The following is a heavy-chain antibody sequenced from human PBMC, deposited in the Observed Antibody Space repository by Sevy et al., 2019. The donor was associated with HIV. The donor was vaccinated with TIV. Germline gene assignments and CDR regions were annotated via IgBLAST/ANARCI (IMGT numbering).Heavy chain of an antibody. J-gene: IGHJ5*02. D-gene: IGHD2-2*01. V-gene: IGHV4-59*01. CDR1: GGSISSYY. Sequence: SETLSLTCTVSGGSISSYYWSWIRQPPGKGLEWIGYIYYSGSTNYNPSLKGRVTISVDTSKNQFSLKLSSVTAADTAVYYCARTFLGYCSSTSCYGNWFDPWGQGTLVTVSS. CDR3: ARTFLGYCSSTSCYGNWFDP. CDR2: IYYSGST.